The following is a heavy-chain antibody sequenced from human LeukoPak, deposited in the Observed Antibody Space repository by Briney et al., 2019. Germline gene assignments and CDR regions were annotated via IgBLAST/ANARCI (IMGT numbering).Heavy chain of an antibody. D-gene: IGHD3-10*01. CDR2: ISTSSSYI. CDR1: GFTFNRYN. Sequence: GGSLRLSCAASGFTFNRYNMNWVRRAPGKGLEWVSSISTSSSYIYYADSVKGRFTISRDNAKNSLYLQMNSLRAEDTAVYYCARGSGDFDYWGQGTLVTVSS. V-gene: IGHV3-21*01. J-gene: IGHJ4*02. CDR3: ARGSGDFDY.